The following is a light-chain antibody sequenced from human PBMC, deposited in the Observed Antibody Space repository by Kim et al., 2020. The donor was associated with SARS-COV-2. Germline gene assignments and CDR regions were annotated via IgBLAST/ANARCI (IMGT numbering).Light chain of an antibody. J-gene: IGKJ2*01. CDR1: QSVSSNH. CDR2: GAS. CDR3: QQDGNSPYT. Sequence: LSAGDRDTLSRRASQSVSSNHLAWYQQKPGQAPRLLLYGASTRATGTPDTFSGSGFGTDFTLTISRLESEDFAVYYCQQDGNSPYTFGQGTKLEI. V-gene: IGKV3-20*01.